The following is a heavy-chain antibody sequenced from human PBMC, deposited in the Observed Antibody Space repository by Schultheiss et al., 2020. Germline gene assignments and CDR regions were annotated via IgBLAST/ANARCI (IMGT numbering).Heavy chain of an antibody. CDR3: ARVSYYYYGMDV. J-gene: IGHJ6*02. V-gene: IGHV1-69*13. CDR2: IIPIFGTA. Sequence: SVKVSCKASGGTFSSYAISWVRQAPGQGLEWMGGIIPIFGTANYAQKFQGRVTITADESTSTAYMELSSLRSEDTAVYYCARVSYYYYGMDVWGQGTTVTVSS. CDR1: GGTFSSYA.